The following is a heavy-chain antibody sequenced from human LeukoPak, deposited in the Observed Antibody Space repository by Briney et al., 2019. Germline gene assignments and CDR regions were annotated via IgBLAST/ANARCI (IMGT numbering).Heavy chain of an antibody. D-gene: IGHD2-8*01. CDR2: VYYSGST. CDR3: ARAGGHNTNALDS. V-gene: IGHV4-59*08. Sequence: SETLSLTCTVSGGAISTYYWTWIRQPPGKELEWIGYVYYSGSTSSNPSLNTRVTMSVDMSKNHFSLNLNSVTAADTAVYYCARAGGHNTNALDSWGPGTLVTVSS. J-gene: IGHJ4*02. CDR1: GGAISTYY.